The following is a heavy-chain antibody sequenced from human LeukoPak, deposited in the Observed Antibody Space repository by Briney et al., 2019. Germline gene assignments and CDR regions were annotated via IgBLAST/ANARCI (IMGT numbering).Heavy chain of an antibody. Sequence: GGSLRLSCAASGFNFSIYSMNWVRQAPGKGLEWVSYITRSSTTIYYADSVKGRFTISRDNAKNSLYLQMNSLRTEDTALYYCTRELDYYDSTGYYTPYFDHWGQGTLLTVSS. V-gene: IGHV3-48*01. J-gene: IGHJ4*02. D-gene: IGHD3-22*01. CDR2: ITRSSTTI. CDR3: TRELDYYDSTGYYTPYFDH. CDR1: GFNFSIYS.